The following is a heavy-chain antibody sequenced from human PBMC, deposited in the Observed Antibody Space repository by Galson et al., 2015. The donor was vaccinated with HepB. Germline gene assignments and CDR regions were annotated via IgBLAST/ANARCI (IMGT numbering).Heavy chain of an antibody. CDR2: ISYDGTFK. D-gene: IGHD6-13*01. CDR1: FTFSGYA. CDR3: AREGSPQTSSWYAFEV. Sequence: LRLSCAASFTFSGYAMHWVRQAPGKGLEWVALISYDGTFKNYGDSVKGRFTVSRDNFKNTLYLQMNSLRPEDTAVYYCAREGSPQTSSWYAFEVWGQGTMVTVSP. J-gene: IGHJ3*01. V-gene: IGHV3-30*04.